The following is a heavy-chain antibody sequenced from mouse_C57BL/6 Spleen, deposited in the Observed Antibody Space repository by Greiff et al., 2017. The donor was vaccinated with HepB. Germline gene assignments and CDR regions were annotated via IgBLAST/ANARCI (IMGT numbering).Heavy chain of an antibody. CDR2: IHPNSGST. CDR1: GYTFTSYW. D-gene: IGHD2-2*01. CDR3: ARVGGYDDY. V-gene: IGHV1-64*01. J-gene: IGHJ2*01. Sequence: QVHVKQPGAELVKPGASVKLSCKASGYTFTSYWMHWVKQRPGQGLEWIGMIHPNSGSTNYNEKFKSKATLTVDKSSSTAYMQLSSLTSEDSAVYYCARVGGYDDYWGQGTTLTVSS.